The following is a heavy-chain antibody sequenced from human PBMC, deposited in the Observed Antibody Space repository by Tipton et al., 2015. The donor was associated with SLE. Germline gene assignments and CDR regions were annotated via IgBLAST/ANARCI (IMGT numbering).Heavy chain of an antibody. CDR3: ARAIAYQQLAPMDV. CDR1: GGSISSGSYY. D-gene: IGHD6-13*01. Sequence: TLSLTCTVSGGSISSGSYYWSWIRQPAGKGLEWIGRIYTSGSTNYNPSLKSRVTISVDTSKNQFSLKLSSVPAADTAVYYCARAIAYQQLAPMDVWGKGTTVTVSS. CDR2: IYTSGST. J-gene: IGHJ6*03. V-gene: IGHV4-61*02.